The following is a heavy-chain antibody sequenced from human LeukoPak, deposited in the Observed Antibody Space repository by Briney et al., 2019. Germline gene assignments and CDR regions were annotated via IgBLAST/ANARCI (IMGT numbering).Heavy chain of an antibody. CDR3: ARVVAAARYGGAFDI. Sequence: ASVKVSCKASGYTFTGYYMHCVRQAPGQGLEWMGWINPNSGGTNYAQKFQGRVTMTRDTSISTAYMELSRLRSDDTAVYYCARVVAAARYGGAFDIWGQGTMVTVSS. D-gene: IGHD6-13*01. CDR2: INPNSGGT. V-gene: IGHV1-2*02. J-gene: IGHJ3*02. CDR1: GYTFTGYY.